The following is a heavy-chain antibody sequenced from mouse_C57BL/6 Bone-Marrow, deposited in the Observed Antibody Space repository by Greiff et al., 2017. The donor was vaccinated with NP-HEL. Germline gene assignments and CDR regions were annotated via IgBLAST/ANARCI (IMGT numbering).Heavy chain of an antibody. J-gene: IGHJ2*01. Sequence: QVQLKESGAELVRPGTSVKVSCKASGYAFTNYLIEWVKQRPGQGLEWIGVINPGSGGTTYNEKFKGKATLTADKSSSTAYMQLSSLTSEDSAVYFCARTTTVVAKIDYWGQGTTLTVSS. CDR3: ARTTTVVAKIDY. D-gene: IGHD1-1*01. V-gene: IGHV1-54*01. CDR2: INPGSGGT. CDR1: GYAFTNYL.